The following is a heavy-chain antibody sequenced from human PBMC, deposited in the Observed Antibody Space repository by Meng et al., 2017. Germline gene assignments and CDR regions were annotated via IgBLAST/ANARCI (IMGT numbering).Heavy chain of an antibody. Sequence: GESLKISCAASGFTFSSYAMHWVRQAPGKGLEWVAVISYDGSNKYYADSVKGRFTISRDNSKNTLYLQMNSLGAEDTAVYYCAKYPAPLTVTTTFDYWGQGKLVHGAS. D-gene: IGHD4-17*01. J-gene: IGHJ4*02. CDR3: AKYPAPLTVTTTFDY. CDR1: GFTFSSYA. V-gene: IGHV3-30*04. CDR2: ISYDGSNK.